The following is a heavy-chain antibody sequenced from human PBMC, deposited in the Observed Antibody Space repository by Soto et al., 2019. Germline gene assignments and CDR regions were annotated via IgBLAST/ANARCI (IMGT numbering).Heavy chain of an antibody. D-gene: IGHD6-13*01. Sequence: ASVKVSCKASGYIFTTYDINWVRQATGQGLEWMGWMNPNSGNTGYAQKFQGRVTMTRNTSISTAYMELSSLRSEDTAVYYCARGVGPGAVGTFYYMDVWGKGTTVTVSS. J-gene: IGHJ6*03. CDR2: MNPNSGNT. CDR3: ARGVGPGAVGTFYYMDV. CDR1: GYIFTTYD. V-gene: IGHV1-8*01.